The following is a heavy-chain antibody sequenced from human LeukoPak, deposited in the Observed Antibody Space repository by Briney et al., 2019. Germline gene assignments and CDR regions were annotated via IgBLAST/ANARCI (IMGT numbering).Heavy chain of an antibody. CDR3: AKDRPAVAGNFDY. V-gene: IGHV3-30*02. CDR1: GFTFSSYG. CDR2: IRYDGSNK. Sequence: HPGGSLRLSCAASGFTFSSYGMHWVRQAPGKGLEWVAFIRYDGSNKYYADSVKGRFTISRDDSKNTLYLQMNSLRAEDTAVYYCAKDRPAVAGNFDYWGQGTLVTVSS. J-gene: IGHJ4*02. D-gene: IGHD6-19*01.